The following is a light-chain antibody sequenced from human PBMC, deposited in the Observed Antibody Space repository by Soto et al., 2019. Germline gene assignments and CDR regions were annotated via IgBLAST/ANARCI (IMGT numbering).Light chain of an antibody. J-gene: IGKJ3*01. CDR3: QQTYSTSPVT. Sequence: DIQMTQSPSSLSASVGDRVTITCRASQSISNYLNWYQQIPGKAPKVLIYAASSLQSGVPSRFSGGGSGTEFTLTISSLQPEDFATYYCQQTYSTSPVTFGPGTTVDVK. CDR1: QSISNY. V-gene: IGKV1-39*01. CDR2: AAS.